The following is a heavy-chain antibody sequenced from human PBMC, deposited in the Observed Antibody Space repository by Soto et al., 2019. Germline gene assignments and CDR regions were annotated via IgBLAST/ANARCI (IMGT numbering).Heavy chain of an antibody. Sequence: QVQLVQSGAEVKKPGASVKVSCKASGYTFTSNDINWVRQATGQGFEWMGWMSPKSGDTGYAQKFQGRVTMTRDTSRSIAYMDMSSLRCEDTAVDYCAGGPGSWGFDFWGQGTLVTVPS. CDR1: GYTFTSND. V-gene: IGHV1-8*01. J-gene: IGHJ4*02. CDR2: MSPKSGDT. D-gene: IGHD2-15*01. CDR3: AGGPGSWGFDF.